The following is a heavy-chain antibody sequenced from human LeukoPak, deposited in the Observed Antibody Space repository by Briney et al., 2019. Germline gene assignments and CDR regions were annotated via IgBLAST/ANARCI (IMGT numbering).Heavy chain of an antibody. CDR3: AKDHYGDYYYGMDV. Sequence: ASVKVSCKASGYTFTSYGISWVRQAPGQGLEWMGWISAYNGNTNYAQKLQGRVTMTTDTSTSTAYMELRSLRSDDTAVYYCAKDHYGDYYYGMDVWGQGTTVTVSS. J-gene: IGHJ6*02. V-gene: IGHV1-18*01. CDR1: GYTFTSYG. D-gene: IGHD4-17*01. CDR2: ISAYNGNT.